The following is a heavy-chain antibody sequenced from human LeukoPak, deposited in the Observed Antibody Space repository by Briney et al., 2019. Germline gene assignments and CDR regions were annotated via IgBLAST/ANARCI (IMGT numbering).Heavy chain of an antibody. CDR3: ARRNSGRGVTRGRYYYYYMDV. CDR1: GGTFSSYA. CDR2: IIPIFGTA. V-gene: IGHV1-69*13. J-gene: IGHJ6*03. Sequence: ASVKVSCKASGGTFSSYAISWVRQAPGQGLEWMGGIIPIFGTANYAQKFQGRVTITADESTSTAYMELSSLRSEDTAVYYCARRNSGRGVTRGRYYYYYMDVWGKGTTVTVSS. D-gene: IGHD3-10*01.